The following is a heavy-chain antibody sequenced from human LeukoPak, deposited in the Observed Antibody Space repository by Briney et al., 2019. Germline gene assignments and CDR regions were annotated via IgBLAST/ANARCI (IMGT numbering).Heavy chain of an antibody. CDR1: GGSISSDGYY. V-gene: IGHV4-31*03. CDR2: IYYTGST. Sequence: PSETLSLTCTVSGGSISSDGYYWSWIREQPGKGLEWIGAIYYTGSTYYNPSLKRRATISVDTSKNHFSLKLTSVTAADTAVYYCARGTGGAAAADFDPWGQGTLVTVPS. D-gene: IGHD6-13*01. J-gene: IGHJ5*02. CDR3: ARGTGGAAAADFDP.